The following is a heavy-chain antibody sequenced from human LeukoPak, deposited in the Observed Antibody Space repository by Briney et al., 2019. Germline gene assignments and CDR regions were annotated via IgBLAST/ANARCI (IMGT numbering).Heavy chain of an antibody. CDR1: GFTFSSYW. CDR3: VKDHPVLDS. Sequence: GGSLRLSCAASGFTFSSYWMSWVRQAPGKGLECVAFIQNDGYSEHYGDSVKGRFTISRDISNNTLYLQMNSLRAEDTAVYYCVKDHPVLDSWGQGTLVTVSS. V-gene: IGHV3-30*02. CDR2: IQNDGYSE. D-gene: IGHD6-6*01. J-gene: IGHJ4*02.